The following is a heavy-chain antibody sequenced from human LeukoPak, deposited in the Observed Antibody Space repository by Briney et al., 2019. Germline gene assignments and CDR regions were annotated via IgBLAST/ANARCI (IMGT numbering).Heavy chain of an antibody. CDR1: GFTFSSYA. Sequence: PGGSLRLSCAASGFTFSSYAMSWVRQAPGKGLEWVSAISGSGGSTYYADSVKGRFTISRDNAKNSLYLQMNSLRAEDTAVYYCARERMITFGGVIVPAWAAFDIWGQGTMVTVSS. D-gene: IGHD3-16*02. V-gene: IGHV3-23*01. CDR2: ISGSGGST. CDR3: ARERMITFGGVIVPAWAAFDI. J-gene: IGHJ3*02.